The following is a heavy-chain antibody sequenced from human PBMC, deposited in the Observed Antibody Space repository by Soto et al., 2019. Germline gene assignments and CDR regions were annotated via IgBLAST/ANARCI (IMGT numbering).Heavy chain of an antibody. CDR1: GFTFSSYS. J-gene: IGHJ3*02. D-gene: IGHD3-16*01. Sequence: EVQLVESGGGLVKPGGSLRLSCAASGFTFSSYSMTWVRQAPGKGLEWVSSISSSSSYIYYADSVKGRFTISRDNAKNSLYLQMNSLRAEDTAVYYCARVWGGGSLRAFDIWGQGTMVTVSS. V-gene: IGHV3-21*01. CDR2: ISSSSSYI. CDR3: ARVWGGGSLRAFDI.